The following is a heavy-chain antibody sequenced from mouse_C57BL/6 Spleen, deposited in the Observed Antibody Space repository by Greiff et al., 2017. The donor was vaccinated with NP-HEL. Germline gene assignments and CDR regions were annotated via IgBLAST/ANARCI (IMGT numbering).Heavy chain of an antibody. CDR1: GYTFTDYE. J-gene: IGHJ4*01. D-gene: IGHD2-1*01. Sequence: VQLQQSGAELVRPGASVTLSCKASGYTFTDYEMHWVKQTPVHGLDWLGDIDPETGGTAYNQKFKSKAILTADKSSSTAYMELRSLTSEDSAVYYCTRRDGNSLYAMDYWGQGTSVTVSS. CDR2: IDPETGGT. CDR3: TRRDGNSLYAMDY. V-gene: IGHV1-15*01.